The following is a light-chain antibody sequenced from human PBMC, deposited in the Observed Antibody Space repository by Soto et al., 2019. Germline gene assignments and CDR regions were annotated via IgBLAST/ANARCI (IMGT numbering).Light chain of an antibody. Sequence: QSAXTQPPSASGXXXXSXXXXXXXXXXXXGEYHYVSWYQQHPGKAPKLMIYEVTQRPSGVPHRFSGSKSGNTASLTVSGLQPEDEADYYCTSYAGSDNPVLFGGGTKLTVL. CDR3: TSYAGSDNPVL. CDR1: XXXXGEYHY. CDR2: EVT. J-gene: IGLJ2*01. V-gene: IGLV2-8*01.